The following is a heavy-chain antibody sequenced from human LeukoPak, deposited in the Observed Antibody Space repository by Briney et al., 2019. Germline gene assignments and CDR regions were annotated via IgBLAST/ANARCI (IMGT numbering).Heavy chain of an antibody. CDR1: GFTFSSYG. V-gene: IGHV3-23*01. Sequence: GRSLRLSCAASGFTFSSYGMSWVRQAPGKGLEWVSAISGSGGSTYYADSVKGRFTISRDNSKNTLYLQMNSLRAEDTAVYYCAKEGYSSSWYDYYYYYMDVWGKGTTVTISS. J-gene: IGHJ6*03. CDR2: ISGSGGST. CDR3: AKEGYSSSWYDYYYYYMDV. D-gene: IGHD6-13*01.